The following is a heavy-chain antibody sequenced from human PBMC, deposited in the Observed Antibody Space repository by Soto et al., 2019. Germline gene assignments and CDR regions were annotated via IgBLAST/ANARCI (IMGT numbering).Heavy chain of an antibody. Sequence: ASVKVSCKASGYTFTGYYMHWVRQAPGQGLEWMGWINPNSGGTNYAQKFQGRVTMTRDTSISTAYMELSRLRSDDTAVYYCARDVRSYYYYGMDVWGQGTTVTVSS. V-gene: IGHV1-2*02. CDR1: GYTFTGYY. CDR2: INPNSGGT. J-gene: IGHJ6*02. CDR3: ARDVRSYYYYGMDV.